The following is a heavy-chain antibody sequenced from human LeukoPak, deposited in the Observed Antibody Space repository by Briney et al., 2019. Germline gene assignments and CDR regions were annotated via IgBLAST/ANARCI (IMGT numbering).Heavy chain of an antibody. CDR3: AKLPHYYDSSGLRAFDI. D-gene: IGHD3-22*01. CDR2: ISGSGGST. J-gene: IGHJ3*02. V-gene: IGHV3-23*01. CDR1: GFTFSSYA. Sequence: GGSLGLSCAASGFTFSSYAMSWVRQAPGKGLEWVSAISGSGGSTYYADSVKGRFTISRDNSKNTLYLQMNSLRAEDTAVYYCAKLPHYYDSSGLRAFDIWGQGTMVTVSS.